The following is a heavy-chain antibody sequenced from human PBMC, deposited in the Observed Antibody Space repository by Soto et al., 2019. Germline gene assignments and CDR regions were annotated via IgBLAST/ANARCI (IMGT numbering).Heavy chain of an antibody. Sequence: QVQLQESGPGLVKPSETLSLTCVVSGGSISSYYWSWIRQPPGKGLECIGYIYYSGNTKYNPSLESRVKISVDLSKNQFSLNLRSVTAADTAVYYCARAPNDYNYHYYGLDVWGQGTTVTVSS. V-gene: IGHV4-59*01. CDR1: GGSISSYY. CDR2: IYYSGNT. J-gene: IGHJ6*02. D-gene: IGHD4-4*01. CDR3: ARAPNDYNYHYYGLDV.